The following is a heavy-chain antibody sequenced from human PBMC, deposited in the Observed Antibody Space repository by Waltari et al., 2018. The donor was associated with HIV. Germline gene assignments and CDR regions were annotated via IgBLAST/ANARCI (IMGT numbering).Heavy chain of an antibody. V-gene: IGHV1-69*02. CDR2: IIPMAEKA. D-gene: IGHD3-10*01. CDR1: GGTLDSYS. CDR3: ASARETMGVDLDF. Sequence: QVLLVQSGAEVRTPGSSVKVSCRASGGTLDSYSIHWVRQAPGQGLEWMGRIIPMAEKATSAQKFQGRVTITADKATSTAYMQLNSLRSDDTAVYYCASARETMGVDLDFWGQGTLVTVSS. J-gene: IGHJ4*02.